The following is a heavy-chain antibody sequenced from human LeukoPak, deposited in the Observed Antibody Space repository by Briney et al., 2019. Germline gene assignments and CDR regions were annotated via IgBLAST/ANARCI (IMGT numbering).Heavy chain of an antibody. Sequence: SETLSLTCTVSGGSISSSSYYWGWIRQPPGKGLEWIGSIYYSGSTYYNPSLKSRVTISVDTSKNQFSLKLSSVTAADTAVYYCASGYSYGYVRYWGQGTLVTVSS. V-gene: IGHV4-39*01. CDR2: IYYSGST. CDR3: ASGYSYGYVRY. CDR1: GGSISSSSYY. J-gene: IGHJ4*02. D-gene: IGHD5-18*01.